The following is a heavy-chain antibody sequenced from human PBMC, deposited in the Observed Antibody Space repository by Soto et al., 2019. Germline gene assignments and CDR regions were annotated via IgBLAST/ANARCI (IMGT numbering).Heavy chain of an antibody. Sequence: LQLQESGPGLVKPSATLSLNCSVSGGSITSTSYYWGWIRQSPGKGLEWLGNIYFSGTAYSTPSLRSRLTISIDTSKNQFSLQLNSLAAADTSVYYCARGAPGPIPNCYLDLWGQGTLVTVSS. CDR2: IYFSGTA. CDR1: GGSITSTSYY. J-gene: IGHJ4*02. CDR3: ARGAPGPIPNCYLDL. D-gene: IGHD3-16*01. V-gene: IGHV4-39*01.